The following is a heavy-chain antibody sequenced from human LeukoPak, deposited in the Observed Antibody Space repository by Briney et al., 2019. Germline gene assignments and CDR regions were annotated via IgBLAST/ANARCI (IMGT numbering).Heavy chain of an antibody. CDR3: ARDSSSWYYLTHAEYFQH. CDR1: GFTFSSYW. V-gene: IGHV3-7*03. J-gene: IGHJ1*01. CDR2: IKQDGSEE. Sequence: WGSLRLSCAASGFTFSSYWMSWVRQAPGKGLEWVANIKQDGSEEYYVDSVKGRFTISRDNAKNSLYLQMNSLRAEDTAVYYCARDSSSWYYLTHAEYFQHWGQGTLVTVSS. D-gene: IGHD6-13*01.